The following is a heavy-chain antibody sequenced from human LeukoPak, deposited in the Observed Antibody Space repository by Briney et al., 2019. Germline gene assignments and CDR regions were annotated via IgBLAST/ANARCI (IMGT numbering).Heavy chain of an antibody. CDR1: GYTFTGYY. D-gene: IGHD2-2*01. CDR2: INPNSGGT. CDR3: AREGVVVPAANYYYYMDV. V-gene: IGHV1-2*02. J-gene: IGHJ6*03. Sequence: ASVKVSCKASGYTFTGYYMHWVRQAPGQGLEWMGWINPNSGGTNYAQKFRGRVTMTRDTSISTAYMELSRLRSDVTAVYYCAREGVVVPAANYYYYMDVWGKGTTVTVSS.